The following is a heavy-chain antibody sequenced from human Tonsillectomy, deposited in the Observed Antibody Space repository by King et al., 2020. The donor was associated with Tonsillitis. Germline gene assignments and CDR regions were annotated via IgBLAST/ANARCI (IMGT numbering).Heavy chain of an antibody. CDR3: AGGRLAVAGTPGVDY. J-gene: IGHJ4*02. CDR2: IFYSGST. V-gene: IGHV4-39*01. CDR1: GGSISSSSYY. D-gene: IGHD6-19*01. Sequence: QLQESGPGLVKPSETLSLTCTVSGGSISSSSYYWGWIRQPPGKGLEWIGSIFYSGSTYYNPSLRSRVTISVDTSKNQFSLKLSSVTATDTAVFYCAGGRLAVAGTPGVDYWGQGTLVTVSS.